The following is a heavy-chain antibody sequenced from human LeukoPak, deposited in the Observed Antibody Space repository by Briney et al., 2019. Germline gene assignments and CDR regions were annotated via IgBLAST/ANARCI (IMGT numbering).Heavy chain of an antibody. CDR3: ARDESYGDYDDAFDI. V-gene: IGHV3-7*01. Sequence: GGSLRLSCAASGFTFSSYWMSWVRQAPGKGREWVTNIKQDGSEKYYVDSVKGRFTISRDNAKNSLYLQMNSLRAEDTAVYYCARDESYGDYDDAFDIWGQGTMVTVSS. J-gene: IGHJ3*02. CDR2: IKQDGSEK. D-gene: IGHD4-17*01. CDR1: GFTFSSYW.